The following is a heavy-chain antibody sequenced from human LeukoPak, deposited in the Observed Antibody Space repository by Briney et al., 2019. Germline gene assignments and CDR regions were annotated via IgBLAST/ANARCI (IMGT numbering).Heavy chain of an antibody. CDR2: ISAYNGNT. Sequence: GASVKVSCKASGYTFTSNGISWVRQAPGQGLEWMGWISAYNGNTNYAQKFQGRVTMTTDTSTSTAYMELRSLRSEDTAVYYCATRSGGSSSWTYFDYWGQGTLVTVSS. D-gene: IGHD6-6*01. J-gene: IGHJ4*02. V-gene: IGHV1-18*01. CDR3: ATRSGGSSSWTYFDY. CDR1: GYTFTSNG.